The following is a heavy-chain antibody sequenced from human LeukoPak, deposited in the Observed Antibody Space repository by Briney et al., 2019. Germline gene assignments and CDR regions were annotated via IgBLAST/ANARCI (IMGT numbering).Heavy chain of an antibody. CDR2: ISTYNGDT. Sequence: ASVKVSCKASGYTFTSYGIYWVRQAPGQGLEWMGWISTYNGDTNYIQKLQGRVTMTTDTSTSTAYMELRSLRSEDTAVYYCVNGELYRNYYFDYWGQGTLVTVSS. CDR1: GYTFTSYG. J-gene: IGHJ4*02. V-gene: IGHV1-18*01. D-gene: IGHD3-10*01. CDR3: VNGELYRNYYFDY.